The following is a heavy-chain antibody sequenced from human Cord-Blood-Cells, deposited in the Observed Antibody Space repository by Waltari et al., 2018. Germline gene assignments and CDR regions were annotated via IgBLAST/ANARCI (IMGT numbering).Heavy chain of an antibody. Sequence: EVQLFESGGGLVQPGGSLRLSCAASGFTFSSYDMTWVRQAQGRELEWVSALIGSGGSTYYADSVKGRFTISRDNSKNTLYLQMSSLRAEDTAVYYCAKDLEIQLWDYWGQGTLVTVSS. CDR3: AKDLEIQLWDY. D-gene: IGHD5-18*01. V-gene: IGHV3-23*01. CDR1: GFTFSSYD. J-gene: IGHJ4*02. CDR2: LIGSGGST.